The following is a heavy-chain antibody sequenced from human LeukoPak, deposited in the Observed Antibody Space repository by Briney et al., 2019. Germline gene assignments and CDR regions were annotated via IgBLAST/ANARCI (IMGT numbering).Heavy chain of an antibody. J-gene: IGHJ5*02. CDR2: ITMNSVRL. D-gene: IGHD3-10*01. CDR1: GFSLSDYG. Sequence: QPGGSLRLSCSASGFSLSDYGISWVRQAPGKGLEWISYITMNSVRLYADSMKGRFTISRDNDKNSVYLQMDSLRGEDTAVYYCARDREAWFGELGFDPWGQGTLVTVSS. V-gene: IGHV3-48*01. CDR3: ARDREAWFGELGFDP.